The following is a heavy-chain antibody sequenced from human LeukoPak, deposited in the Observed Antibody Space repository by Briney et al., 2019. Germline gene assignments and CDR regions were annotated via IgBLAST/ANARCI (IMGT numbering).Heavy chain of an antibody. V-gene: IGHV4-61*02. CDR3: ARDLEMAFDY. J-gene: IGHJ4*02. CDR1: GGSISSGSYY. Sequence: SETLSLTCTVSGGSISSGSYYWSWIRQPAGKGLEWIGRIYTSGSTNYNPSLKSRVTISVDTSKNQFSLKLSSVTAAGTAVYYCARDLEMAFDYWGRGTLVTVSS. D-gene: IGHD5-24*01. CDR2: IYTSGST.